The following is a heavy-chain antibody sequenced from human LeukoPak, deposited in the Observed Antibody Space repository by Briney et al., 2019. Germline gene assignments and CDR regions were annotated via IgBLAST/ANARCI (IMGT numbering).Heavy chain of an antibody. CDR3: ARMIVVVITPDYFDY. V-gene: IGHV4-38-2*01. CDR2: IYHSGST. CDR1: GYSISSGYY. D-gene: IGHD3-22*01. Sequence: SETLSLTCAVSGYSISSGYYWGWIRQPPGKGLEWIGSIYHSGSTYYNPSLKSRVTISVDTSKNQSSLKLSSVTAADTAVYYCARMIVVVITPDYFDYWGQGTLVTVSS. J-gene: IGHJ4*02.